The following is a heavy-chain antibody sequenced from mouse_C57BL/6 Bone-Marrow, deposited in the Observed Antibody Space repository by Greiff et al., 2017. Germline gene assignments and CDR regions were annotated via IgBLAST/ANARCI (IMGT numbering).Heavy chain of an antibody. CDR1: GFTFSSYA. Sequence: EVQLVESGGGLVKPGGSLKLSCAASGFTFSSYAMSWVRQTPEKRLEWVATISDGGSYTYYPDNVKGRFTISRDNAKNNLYLQMSHLKSEDTAMYYCERDSYCDYWGQGTTLTVSS. CDR2: ISDGGSYT. CDR3: ERDSYCDY. V-gene: IGHV5-4*01. J-gene: IGHJ2*01. D-gene: IGHD2-12*01.